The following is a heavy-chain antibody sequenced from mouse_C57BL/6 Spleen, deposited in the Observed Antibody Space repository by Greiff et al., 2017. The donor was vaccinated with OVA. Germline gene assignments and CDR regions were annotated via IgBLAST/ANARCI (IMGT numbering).Heavy chain of an antibody. J-gene: IGHJ2*01. D-gene: IGHD1-1*01. CDR1: GFNIKDYY. CDR2: LDPADGDT. V-gene: IGHV14-1*01. Sequence: VQLQQSGAELVRPGASVKLSCTASGFNIKDYYMHWVKQRPDQGLEWIGRLDPADGDTEYAPKFQGKATMTAYKSSNTAYLQLSSLTSEDTAVYYCTPYGSSYWDDFDYWGKGTALTVSS. CDR3: TPYGSSYWDDFDY.